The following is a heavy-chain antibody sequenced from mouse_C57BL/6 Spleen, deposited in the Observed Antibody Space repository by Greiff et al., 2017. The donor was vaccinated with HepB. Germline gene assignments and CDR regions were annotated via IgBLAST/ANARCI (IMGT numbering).Heavy chain of an antibody. CDR1: GYAFTNYL. Sequence: QVQLKESGAELVRPGTSVKVSCKASGYAFTNYLIEWVKQRPGQGLEWIGVINPGSGGTNYNEKFKGKATLTADKSSSTAYMQLSSLTSEDSAVYFRGRTTVVYFDVWGTGTTVTVSS. V-gene: IGHV1-54*01. CDR2: INPGSGGT. D-gene: IGHD1-1*01. J-gene: IGHJ1*03. CDR3: GRTTVVYFDV.